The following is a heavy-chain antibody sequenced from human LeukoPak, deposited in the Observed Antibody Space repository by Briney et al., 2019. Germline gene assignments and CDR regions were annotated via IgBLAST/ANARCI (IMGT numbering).Heavy chain of an antibody. CDR3: AKGSYYDSSGSSYFDY. D-gene: IGHD3-22*01. CDR2: ISGSGDNT. Sequence: GGSLRLSCAASGFTFSSHAMSWVRQAPGKGLEWVSGISGSGDNTHYADSVKGRFTISRDNSKNTLYVQVNSLGTEDTAAYYCAKGSYYDSSGSSYFDYWGQGTLVTVSS. V-gene: IGHV3-23*01. J-gene: IGHJ4*02. CDR1: GFTFSSHA.